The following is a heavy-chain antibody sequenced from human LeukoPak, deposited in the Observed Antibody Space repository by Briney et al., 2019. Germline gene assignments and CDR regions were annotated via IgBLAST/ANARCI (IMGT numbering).Heavy chain of an antibody. V-gene: IGHV4-34*01. D-gene: IGHD2-15*01. CDR2: INHSGST. J-gene: IGHJ6*03. Sequence: PSETLSLTCAVYGGSFSGYYWSWIRQPPGKGLEWIGEINHSGSTNYNPSLKSRVTITVDTSKNQFSLKMRSVTAADTAVYYCARGQGYCSGGSCPLGWYYYMDVWGKGTTVTVSS. CDR3: ARGQGYCSGGSCPLGWYYYMDV. CDR1: GGSFSGYY.